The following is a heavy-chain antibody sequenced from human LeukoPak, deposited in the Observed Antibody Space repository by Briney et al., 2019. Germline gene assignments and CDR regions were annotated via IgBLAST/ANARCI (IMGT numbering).Heavy chain of an antibody. D-gene: IGHD1-14*01. Sequence: GGSLRLSCVGSGFSFSPYWMHWVRQDPVKGLVWVARISSDGSDTKYADSVKGRFTISRDNAKNTLHLQMNSLRAEDTALYYCARDQTELGPTTVDHWGQGTQVTVSS. V-gene: IGHV3-74*03. J-gene: IGHJ4*02. CDR1: GFSFSPYW. CDR3: ARDQTELGPTTVDH. CDR2: ISSDGSDT.